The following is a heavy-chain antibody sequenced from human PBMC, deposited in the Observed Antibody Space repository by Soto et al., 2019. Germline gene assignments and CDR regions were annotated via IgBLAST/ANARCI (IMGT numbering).Heavy chain of an antibody. CDR3: AREVGHMDV. J-gene: IGHJ6*02. V-gene: IGHV1-18*04. Sequence: GASVKVSCKAFGYTFTTYGINWVRQAPGQGLEWMGWVSPYNGDTTYAQKVQGRVTMTTDTSTRTAYLEVRSLRSDDTAVYYCAREVGHMDVWGQGTTVTVSS. CDR1: GYTFTTYG. D-gene: IGHD2-2*01. CDR2: VSPYNGDT.